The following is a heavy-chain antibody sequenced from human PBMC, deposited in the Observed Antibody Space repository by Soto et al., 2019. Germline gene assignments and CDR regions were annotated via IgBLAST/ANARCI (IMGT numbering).Heavy chain of an antibody. D-gene: IGHD3-10*01. Sequence: SETLSLTCAVYGGSFSGYYWTWIRQPPGTGLEWIGEINHSGSTNYNPSLKSRVTISVDMSKNQFSLKLSSVTAADTAVYYCTTTYYYGSGSYYFDYWGQGTLVTVSS. CDR1: GGSFSGYY. CDR3: TTTYYYGSGSYYFDY. V-gene: IGHV4-34*01. CDR2: INHSGST. J-gene: IGHJ4*02.